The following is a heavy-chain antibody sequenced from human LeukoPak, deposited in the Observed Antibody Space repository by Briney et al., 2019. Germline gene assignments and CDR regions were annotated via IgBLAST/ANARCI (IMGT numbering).Heavy chain of an antibody. CDR1: GGSFSGYY. Sequence: SETLSLTCAVYGGSFSGYYWSWIRQPPGKGLEWIGEINHSGSTNYSPSLKSRVTISVDTSKNQFSLKLSSVTAADTAVYYCARGSNIVVVPAASDAFDIWGQGTMVTVSS. CDR2: INHSGST. D-gene: IGHD2-2*01. J-gene: IGHJ3*02. V-gene: IGHV4-34*01. CDR3: ARGSNIVVVPAASDAFDI.